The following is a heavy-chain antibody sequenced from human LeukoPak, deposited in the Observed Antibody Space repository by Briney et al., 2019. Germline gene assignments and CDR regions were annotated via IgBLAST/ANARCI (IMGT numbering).Heavy chain of an antibody. CDR1: GFSFSTYY. Sequence: GGSLRLSCAASGFSFSTYYMSWVRQGPGKGLEWVATLWPEGSDKRYVDSVRDRFTISRDNAKNSLYLQMDSLSAEDTAVYYCARLFGGVTTFDYWGQGALVTVSS. D-gene: IGHD4-17*01. CDR3: ARLFGGVTTFDY. CDR2: LWPEGSDK. J-gene: IGHJ4*02. V-gene: IGHV3-7*01.